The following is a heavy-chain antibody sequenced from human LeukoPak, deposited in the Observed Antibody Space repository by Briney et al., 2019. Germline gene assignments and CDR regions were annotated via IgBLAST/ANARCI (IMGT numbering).Heavy chain of an antibody. J-gene: IGHJ3*02. Sequence: SETLSLTCTVSGGSISSSSYYWGWIRQPPGKGLEWIGSIYYSGSTYYNPSLKSRVTISVDTSKNQFSLKLSSVTAADTAVYYCARHVDTVGAFGIWGQGTMVTVSS. V-gene: IGHV4-39*01. D-gene: IGHD5-18*01. CDR1: GGSISSSSYY. CDR3: ARHVDTVGAFGI. CDR2: IYYSGST.